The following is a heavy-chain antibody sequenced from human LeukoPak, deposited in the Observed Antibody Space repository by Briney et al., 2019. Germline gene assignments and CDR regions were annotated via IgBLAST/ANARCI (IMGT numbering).Heavy chain of an antibody. CDR3: ARGQVTSIAAALDY. V-gene: IGHV3-64*01. J-gene: IGHJ4*02. D-gene: IGHD6-13*01. CDR1: RFTFSSYG. Sequence: GGSLRLSCAASRFTFSSYGMHWVRQAPGKGLEYVSAISSNGGSTYYANSVKGRFTISRDNSKNTLYLQMGSLRAEDMAVYYCARGQVTSIAAALDYWGQGTLVTVSS. CDR2: ISSNGGST.